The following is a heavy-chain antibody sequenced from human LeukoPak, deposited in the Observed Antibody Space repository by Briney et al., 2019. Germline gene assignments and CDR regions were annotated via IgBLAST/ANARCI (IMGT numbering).Heavy chain of an antibody. V-gene: IGHV4-34*01. CDR3: ARSGRNTGGSGSPYKYTAPGHFFEY. J-gene: IGHJ4*02. D-gene: IGHD3-10*01. CDR2: INHRGSR. Sequence: NPSETLSLTCAVYSGSFSGYYWNWLRLPPGKGLEWIGEINHRGSRNYNPSLKSRVTISVDTSKNQFSLKLRSVTAADTAVYYCARSGRNTGGSGSPYKYTAPGHFFEYWGQGTLVTVSS. CDR1: SGSFSGYY.